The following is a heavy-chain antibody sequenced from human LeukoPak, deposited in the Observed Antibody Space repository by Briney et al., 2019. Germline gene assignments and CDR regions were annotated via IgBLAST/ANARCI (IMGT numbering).Heavy chain of an antibody. Sequence: AGGSLRLSCAASGFTFSSYSMNWVRQAPGKGLEWVSSISSSSSYIYYADSVKGRFTISRDNAKNSLYLQMNSLRAEDTAVYYCARLPYYDILTGYSDADYWGQGTLVTVSS. CDR1: GFTFSSYS. V-gene: IGHV3-21*01. J-gene: IGHJ4*02. D-gene: IGHD3-9*01. CDR2: ISSSSSYI. CDR3: ARLPYYDILTGYSDADY.